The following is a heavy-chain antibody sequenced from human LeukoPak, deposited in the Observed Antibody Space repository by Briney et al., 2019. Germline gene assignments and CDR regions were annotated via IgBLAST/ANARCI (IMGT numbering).Heavy chain of an antibody. V-gene: IGHV3-30-3*01. CDR3: ATEGETAVPAQFDY. Sequence: PGGSLRLSCAASGFTFPSYALHWVRQAPDKGLEWVAVISYDGDETSYADSVKGRFTISRDNSKNTLYLQMNSLRAEDTAVYYCATEGETAVPAQFDYWGQGTLVTVSS. D-gene: IGHD1-1*01. J-gene: IGHJ4*02. CDR2: ISYDGDET. CDR1: GFTFPSYA.